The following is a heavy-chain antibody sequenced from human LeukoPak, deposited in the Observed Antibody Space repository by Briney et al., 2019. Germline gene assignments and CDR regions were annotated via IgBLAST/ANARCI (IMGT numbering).Heavy chain of an antibody. V-gene: IGHV3-21*01. CDR2: ISSSSSYI. D-gene: IGHD4-17*01. CDR1: GFTFSSYS. Sequence: KPGGSLRLSCAASGFTFSSYSMNRVRQAPGKGLEWVSSISSSSSYISYADSVKGRFTISRDNAKNSLYLQMHSLRTEDTAVYYCAREPGDFVFDYWGQRTLVTVSS. CDR3: AREPGDFVFDY. J-gene: IGHJ4*02.